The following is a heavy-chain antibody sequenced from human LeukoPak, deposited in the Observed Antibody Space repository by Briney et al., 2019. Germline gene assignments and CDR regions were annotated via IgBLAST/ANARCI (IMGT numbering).Heavy chain of an antibody. CDR2: ISDTGNT. CDR1: GFTSSSYG. Sequence: PGGSLRLSCAASGFTSSSYGMSWVRQAPGKGLEWVSAISDTGNTYHADSAKGRFTISRDSSKNTLYLQMNSLRAEDTAVYYCAKERGVAVAVIDYWGQGTLVTVSS. J-gene: IGHJ4*02. CDR3: AKERGVAVAVIDY. D-gene: IGHD6-19*01. V-gene: IGHV3-23*01.